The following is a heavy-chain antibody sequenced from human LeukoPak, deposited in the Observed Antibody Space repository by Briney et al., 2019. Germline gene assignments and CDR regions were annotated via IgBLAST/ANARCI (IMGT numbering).Heavy chain of an antibody. Sequence: PSETLSLTCTVSGGSISSYYWSWIRQPPGKGLEWIGYIYYSGSTNYNPSLKSRVTISVDTSKNQFSLKLSSVTAADTAVYYCARGTGPSTSWCPFDPWGQGTLVTVSS. CDR1: GGSISSYY. CDR2: IYYSGST. CDR3: ARGTGPSTSWCPFDP. D-gene: IGHD4/OR15-4a*01. J-gene: IGHJ5*02. V-gene: IGHV4-59*01.